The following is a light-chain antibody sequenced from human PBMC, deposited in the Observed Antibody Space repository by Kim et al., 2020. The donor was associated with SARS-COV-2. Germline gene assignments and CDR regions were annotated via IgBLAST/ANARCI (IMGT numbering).Light chain of an antibody. Sequence: PGQRVTIPCTGSVSHLGTVHWYQHLPGKAPRLLMYGNNNRPSGVPDRFSGSKSATAASLAITGLQADDEANYYCQSYDSGLSGWVFGGGNQLTVL. CDR3: QSYDSGLSGWV. CDR2: GNN. J-gene: IGLJ3*02. V-gene: IGLV1-40*01. CDR1: VSHLGTV.